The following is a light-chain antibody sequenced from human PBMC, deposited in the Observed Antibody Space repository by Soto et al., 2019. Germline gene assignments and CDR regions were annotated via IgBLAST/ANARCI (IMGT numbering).Light chain of an antibody. J-gene: IGKJ4*01. CDR3: QQSSSTVLT. V-gene: IGKV1-39*01. CDR2: AAS. Sequence: DIQMTQSPSSLSASVGDRVTITCRASQTINNYLNWYQQKPGKAPKLLIYAASSLQGGVPSRFSGSGSGTDFTLTISSLQREDCAIYYCQQSSSTVLTFDGGTKVEI. CDR1: QTINNY.